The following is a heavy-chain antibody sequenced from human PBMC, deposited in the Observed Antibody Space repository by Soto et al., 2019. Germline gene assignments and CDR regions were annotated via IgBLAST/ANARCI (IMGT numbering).Heavy chain of an antibody. V-gene: IGHV3-30*03. CDR1: GFTFSSYG. D-gene: IGHD3-22*01. CDR2: ISYDGSNK. CDR3: NTDSYRTMIVVRFDY. Sequence: WGSLRLSCAASGFTFSSYGMHWVRQAPGKGLEWVAVISYDGSNKYYADSVKGRFTISRDNSKNTLYLQMNSLKTEDTGIYYCNTDSYRTMIVVRFDYWGHGTLVTVSS. J-gene: IGHJ4*01.